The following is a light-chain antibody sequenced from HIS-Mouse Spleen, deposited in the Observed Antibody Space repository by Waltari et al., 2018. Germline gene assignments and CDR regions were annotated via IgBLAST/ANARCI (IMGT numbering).Light chain of an antibody. V-gene: IGLV3-19*01. J-gene: IGLJ2*01. Sequence: SSELTQDHAVSVALGQTVRITCQGDSLRSYYASWYQQKPGQAPVLVIYGKNNRPSGIPDRFSGSSSGNTASLTINGAQAEDEADYYCNSRDSSGNHVVFGGGTKLTVL. CDR3: NSRDSSGNHVV. CDR2: GKN. CDR1: SLRSYY.